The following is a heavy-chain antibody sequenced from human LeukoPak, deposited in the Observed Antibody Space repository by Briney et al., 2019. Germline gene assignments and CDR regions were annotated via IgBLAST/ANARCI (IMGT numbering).Heavy chain of an antibody. CDR3: ARWPGDY. CDR1: GGSFSGYY. Sequence: PSETLSLICAVYGGSFSGYYWSWIRQPPGKGLEWIGEINHSGSTNYNPSLKSRVTISVDTSKNQFSLKLSSVTAADTAVYYCARWPGDYWGQGTLVTVSS. V-gene: IGHV4-34*01. J-gene: IGHJ4*02. CDR2: INHSGST. D-gene: IGHD5-12*01.